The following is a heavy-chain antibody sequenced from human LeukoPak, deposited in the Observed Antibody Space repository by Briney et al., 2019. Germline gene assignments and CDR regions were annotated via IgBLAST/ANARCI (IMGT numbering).Heavy chain of an antibody. V-gene: IGHV1-18*01. J-gene: IGHJ6*03. CDR1: GYTFIRYG. Sequence: ASVKVSCKASGYTFIRYGITWVRQAPGQGLEWMGWISAYNGNTHYAQKFQGRVTMTTDTSTSTAYMEPRSLRSDDTAVYYCARVAVPRDYMDVWGKGTTVTVSS. CDR2: ISAYNGNT. CDR3: ARVAVPRDYMDV. D-gene: IGHD2-2*01.